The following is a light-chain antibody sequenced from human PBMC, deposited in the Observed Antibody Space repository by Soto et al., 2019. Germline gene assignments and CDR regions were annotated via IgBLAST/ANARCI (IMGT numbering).Light chain of an antibody. CDR1: SSDIGAYNY. CDR3: FSFTTDWTHV. CDR2: EVS. J-gene: IGLJ1*01. V-gene: IGLV2-14*01. Sequence: LTQPASVSGSPGQSITISCTGSSSDIGAYNYVSWFQQYPGKAPKLIISEVSNRPSGVSNRFSGSKSGTAASLTISGLQTEDEADYFCFSFTTDWTHVFGTGTKVTVL.